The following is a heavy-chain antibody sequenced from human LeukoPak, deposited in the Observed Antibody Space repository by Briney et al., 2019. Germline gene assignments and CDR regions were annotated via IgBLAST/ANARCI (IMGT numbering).Heavy chain of an antibody. V-gene: IGHV3-30-3*01. CDR2: ISYDGSNK. D-gene: IGHD2-2*01. J-gene: IGHJ3*02. CDR1: GFTFSSYA. Sequence: GGSLRLSRAASGFTFSSYAMHWVRQAPGKGLEWVAVISYDGSNKYYADSVKGRSTISRDNSKNTLYLQMNSLRAEDTAVYYCARDEKYQLLGAFDIWGQGTMVTVSS. CDR3: ARDEKYQLLGAFDI.